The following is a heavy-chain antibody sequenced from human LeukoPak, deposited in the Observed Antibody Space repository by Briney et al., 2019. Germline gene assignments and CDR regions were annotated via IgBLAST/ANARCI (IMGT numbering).Heavy chain of an antibody. CDR2: INPNSGDT. J-gene: IGHJ4*02. Sequence: ASVKVSCKASGGTFISYAISWVRQAPGQGLEWMGRINPNSGDTNYAQNFQGRVTMTRDTSINTAYMELSRLRSDDTAVYYCARDYCSSTSCLFDYWGQGTLVTVSS. V-gene: IGHV1-2*06. CDR1: GGTFISYA. D-gene: IGHD2-2*01. CDR3: ARDYCSSTSCLFDY.